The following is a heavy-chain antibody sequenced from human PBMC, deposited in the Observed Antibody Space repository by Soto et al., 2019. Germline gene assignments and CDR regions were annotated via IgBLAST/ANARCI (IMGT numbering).Heavy chain of an antibody. D-gene: IGHD4-17*01. Sequence: SVKVSCKASGFTFTSSAVQWVRQARGQRLEWIGWIVVGSGNTNCAQKFQERVTITRDMSTSTAYMELSSLRSEDTAVYYCAAGTTVTESYYYYGMDVWGQGTTVTVSS. CDR2: IVVGSGNT. CDR3: AAGTTVTESYYYYGMDV. V-gene: IGHV1-58*01. J-gene: IGHJ6*02. CDR1: GFTFTSSA.